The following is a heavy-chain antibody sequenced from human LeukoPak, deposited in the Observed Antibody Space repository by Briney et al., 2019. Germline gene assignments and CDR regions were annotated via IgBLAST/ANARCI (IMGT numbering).Heavy chain of an antibody. D-gene: IGHD6-19*01. CDR3: ARGAGWYDY. CDR1: GGSISSYY. Sequence: MSSETLSLTCTVSGGSISSYYWSWIRQPPGEGLEWIAYIHYTGRTNYNPSLKGRVTISVDTSNSQFSLNLNSVTAADTAVYYCARGAGWYDYWGQGTLVTVSS. J-gene: IGHJ4*02. CDR2: IHYTGRT. V-gene: IGHV4-59*01.